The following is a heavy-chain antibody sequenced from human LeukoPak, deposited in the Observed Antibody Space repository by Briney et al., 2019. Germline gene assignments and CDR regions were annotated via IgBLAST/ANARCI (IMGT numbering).Heavy chain of an antibody. Sequence: GASVKVSCKASGGTFSSYAISWVRQAPGQGLEWMGGIIPIFGTANYAQKFQGRVTITTDESTSTAYMELSSLRSEDTAVYYCATFTQIWSGYDGGDYYYYMDVWGKGTTVTVSS. V-gene: IGHV1-69*05. CDR1: GGTFSSYA. CDR2: IIPIFGTA. CDR3: ATFTQIWSGYDGGDYYYYMDV. J-gene: IGHJ6*03. D-gene: IGHD3-3*01.